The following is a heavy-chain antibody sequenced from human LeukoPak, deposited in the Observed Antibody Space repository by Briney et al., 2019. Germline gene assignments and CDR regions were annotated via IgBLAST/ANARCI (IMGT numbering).Heavy chain of an antibody. V-gene: IGHV4-61*02. CDR2: IYTSGST. D-gene: IGHD3-10*01. CDR1: GGSISSSSSY. J-gene: IGHJ5*02. CDR3: ARDPGVLWFGELGWFDP. Sequence: SQTLSLTCTVSGGSISSSSSYCNWIRQPAGKGLERIGRIYTSGSTNYNPSLKSRVTISVDTSKNQFSLKLSSVTAADTAVYYCARDPGVLWFGELGWFDPWGQGTLVTVSS.